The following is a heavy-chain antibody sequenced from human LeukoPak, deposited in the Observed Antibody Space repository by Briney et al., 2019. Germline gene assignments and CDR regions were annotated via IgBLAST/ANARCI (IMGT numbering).Heavy chain of an antibody. D-gene: IGHD6-19*01. CDR3: AIDSSGFDY. CDR2: INPSGGST. J-gene: IGHJ4*02. Sequence: ASVKVSCKASGYTFTSYYMHWVRQAPGQGLEWMGIINPSGGSTSYAQKFQGRVTMTRNTSISTAYMELSSLRSEDTAVYYCAIDSSGFDYWGQGTLVTVSS. CDR1: GYTFTSYY. V-gene: IGHV1-46*01.